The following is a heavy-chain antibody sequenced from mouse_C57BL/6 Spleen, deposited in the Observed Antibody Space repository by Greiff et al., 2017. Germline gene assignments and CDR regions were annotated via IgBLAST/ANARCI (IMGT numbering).Heavy chain of an antibody. CDR1: GYAFSSYW. V-gene: IGHV1-80*01. D-gene: IGHD1-1*01. CDR3: AREGGLYYGSSYVPFDY. J-gene: IGHJ2*01. Sequence: QVQLKESGAELVKPGASVKISCKASGYAFSSYWMNWVKQRPGKGLEWIGQIYPGDGDTNYNGKFKGKATLTADKSSSTAYMQLSSLTSEDSAVYFCAREGGLYYGSSYVPFDYWGQGTTLTVSS. CDR2: IYPGDGDT.